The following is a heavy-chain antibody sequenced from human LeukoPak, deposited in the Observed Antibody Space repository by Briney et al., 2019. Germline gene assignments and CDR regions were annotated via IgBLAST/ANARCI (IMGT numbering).Heavy chain of an antibody. CDR1: GFSFSAYW. CDR3: ARFGYVAAVDV. D-gene: IGHD2-15*01. V-gene: IGHV3-7*01. Sequence: GGSLRLSCAASGFSFSAYWMTWVRQAPGTGLEWVASINPAGSETYYVDPVKGRFSISRDNAKNLVYLQMNSLRAEDTAVYHCARFGYVAAVDVWGQGTPVTVSS. J-gene: IGHJ4*02. CDR2: INPAGSET.